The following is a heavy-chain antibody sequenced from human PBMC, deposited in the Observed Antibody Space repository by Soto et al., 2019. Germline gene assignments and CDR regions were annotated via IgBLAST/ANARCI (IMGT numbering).Heavy chain of an antibody. CDR2: ISGSGDST. CDR1: GVTFSSYA. Sequence: GGSLSLSCGASGVTFSSYAVSWVRQAPGKGLEWVSGISGSGDSTYYAESVKGRFTISRDNSKNTLYLQMNSLRADDTAVYYCAKSRSGSSYDGLGYWGQGTLVTVSS. CDR3: AKSRSGSSYDGLGY. D-gene: IGHD1-26*01. J-gene: IGHJ4*02. V-gene: IGHV3-23*01.